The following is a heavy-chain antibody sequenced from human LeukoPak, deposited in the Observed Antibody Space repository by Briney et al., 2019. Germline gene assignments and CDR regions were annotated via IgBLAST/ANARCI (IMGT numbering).Heavy chain of an antibody. J-gene: IGHJ3*01. CDR3: ARGRSGYGHLDAFDL. CDR2: ITGSGGST. CDR1: GFSFSIYS. Sequence: PAGSLTLSCAASGFSFSIYSMSWVRQPPGKGLEWVSGITGSGGSTYYADSVKGRFTISRDNSKNTRSLQMNSLRAEDTAVYYCARGRSGYGHLDAFDLWGQGTWVTVSS. D-gene: IGHD3-22*01. V-gene: IGHV3-23*01.